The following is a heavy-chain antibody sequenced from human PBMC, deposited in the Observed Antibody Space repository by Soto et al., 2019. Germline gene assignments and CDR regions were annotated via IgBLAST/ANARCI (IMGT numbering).Heavy chain of an antibody. CDR3: ARGLGYCSGGGCYYYYYGMDV. Sequence: ASETLSLTCTVSGGSTSSGGFHWSWIRQHPGKGLEWIGFIFYSGSTYYNPSLKSRVTISVDTSKNQFSLKLSSVTAADTAVYYCARGLGYCSGGGCYYYYYGMDVWGQGTTVTVSS. CDR1: GGSTSSGGFH. V-gene: IGHV4-31*03. J-gene: IGHJ6*02. CDR2: IFYSGST. D-gene: IGHD2-15*01.